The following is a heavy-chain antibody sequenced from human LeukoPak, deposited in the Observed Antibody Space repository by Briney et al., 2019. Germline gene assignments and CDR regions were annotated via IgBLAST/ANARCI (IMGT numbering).Heavy chain of an antibody. V-gene: IGHV3-7*04. D-gene: IGHD6-19*01. CDR3: ARVPEGAGAFDI. Sequence: GGSLRLSCAASGFTFSSYAMHWVRQAPGKGLEWVANIKQDGSEKYYVDSVKGRFTISRDNAKNSLYLQMNSLRAEDTAVYYCARVPEGAGAFDIWGQGTMVTVSS. CDR1: GFTFSSYA. J-gene: IGHJ3*02. CDR2: IKQDGSEK.